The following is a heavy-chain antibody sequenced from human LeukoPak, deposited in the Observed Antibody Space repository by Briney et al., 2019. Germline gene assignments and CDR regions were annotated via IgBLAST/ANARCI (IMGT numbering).Heavy chain of an antibody. J-gene: IGHJ6*03. CDR1: GGSISSSSYY. V-gene: IGHV4-39*01. Sequence: PSETLSLTCTVSGGSISSSSYYWGWIRQPPGKGLEWIGSIYYSGSTYYNPSLKSRVTISVDTSKNQFSLKLSSVTAADTAVYYCARVIAAAGIYYMDVWGKGTTVTVSS. D-gene: IGHD6-13*01. CDR3: ARVIAAAGIYYMDV. CDR2: IYYSGST.